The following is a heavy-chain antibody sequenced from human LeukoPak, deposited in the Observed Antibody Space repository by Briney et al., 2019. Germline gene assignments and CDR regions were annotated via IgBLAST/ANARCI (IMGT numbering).Heavy chain of an antibody. Sequence: GGSLRLSCAASGFTFSSYSMNWVRQAPGKGLEWVSSISSSSSYIYYADSVKGRFTISRDNAKNSLYLQMNSLRAEDTAVYYCARGPPLYSSGWYAGYWGQGTLVTVSS. CDR3: ARGPPLYSSGWYAGY. CDR2: ISSSSSYI. V-gene: IGHV3-21*01. J-gene: IGHJ4*02. CDR1: GFTFSSYS. D-gene: IGHD6-19*01.